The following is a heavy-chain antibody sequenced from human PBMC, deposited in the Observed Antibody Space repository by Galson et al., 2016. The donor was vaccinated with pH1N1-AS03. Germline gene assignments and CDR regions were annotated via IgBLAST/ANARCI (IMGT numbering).Heavy chain of an antibody. CDR3: TRAPPGGSSWIGGHFDH. CDR2: ISWNSEMI. CDR1: GFTFNDYA. D-gene: IGHD6-13*01. V-gene: IGHV3-9*01. Sequence: SLRLSCAASGFTFNDYAMHWVRQAPGKGLEWVSGISWNSEMIGYADSVRGRFNISRDNAKNSLYLEMSSLRREDTAIYFCTRAPPGGSSWIGGHFDHWGHGILVTVSS. J-gene: IGHJ4*01.